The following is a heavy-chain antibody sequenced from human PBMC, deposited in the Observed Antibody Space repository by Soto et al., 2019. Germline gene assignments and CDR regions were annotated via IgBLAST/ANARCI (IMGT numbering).Heavy chain of an antibody. J-gene: IGHJ6*02. CDR1: GFTFSGYS. V-gene: IGHV3-21*01. D-gene: IGHD2-8*01. Sequence: EVQLVESGGGLVKPGGSLRLSCVASGFTFSGYSINWVRQAPGKGLEWVSYISGPSIYIYYADSVKGRFTISRDNANGAVYLKMNTLRAEDTAVYYCARGFRNGFNVWGQGTTVSVSS. CDR3: ARGFRNGFNV. CDR2: ISGPSIYI.